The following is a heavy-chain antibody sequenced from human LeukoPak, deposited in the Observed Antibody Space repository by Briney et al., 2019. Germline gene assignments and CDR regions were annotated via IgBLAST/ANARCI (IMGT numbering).Heavy chain of an antibody. D-gene: IGHD3-10*01. J-gene: IGHJ4*02. CDR2: IKQDGSEK. CDR3: AKTYYYSSGNF. V-gene: IGHV3-7*01. Sequence: GGSLRLSCAASGFTFSNYRMSWVRQAPGKGLEWVANIKQDGSEKYYVDSVKGRFTISRDNAKNSLYLQMNSLRAEDTAIYYCAKTYYYSSGNFWGQGTLVTVSS. CDR1: GFTFSNYR.